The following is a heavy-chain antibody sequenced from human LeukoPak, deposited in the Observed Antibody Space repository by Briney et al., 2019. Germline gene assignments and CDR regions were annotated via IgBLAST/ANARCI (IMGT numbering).Heavy chain of an antibody. V-gene: IGHV3-48*03. CDR3: ARGSSYGSRRTLGYFDY. Sequence: PGGSLRLSCAASGFTFSSYEMNWVRQAPGKGLEWVSYISSSGSTIYYADSVKGRFTISRDNAKNSLYLQMNSLRAEDTAVYYCARGSSYGSRRTLGYFDYWGQGTLVTVSS. D-gene: IGHD5-18*01. CDR2: ISSSGSTI. J-gene: IGHJ4*02. CDR1: GFTFSSYE.